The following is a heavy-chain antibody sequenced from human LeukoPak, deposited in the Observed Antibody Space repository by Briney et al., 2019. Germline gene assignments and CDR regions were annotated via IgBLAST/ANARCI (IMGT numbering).Heavy chain of an antibody. J-gene: IGHJ5*02. CDR3: ARDHIAAAGNFGWFDP. CDR2: INPNSGGT. V-gene: IGHV1-2*02. CDR1: GYTLTGHY. Sequence: SSEKVSCQASGYTLTGHYMHWGRQAPVQGLESIGYINPNSGGTNYGQTFQGGVTMTRDTSISTASMELSRLRSDDTAVYYCARDHIAAAGNFGWFDPWGQGTLDTVSS. D-gene: IGHD6-13*01.